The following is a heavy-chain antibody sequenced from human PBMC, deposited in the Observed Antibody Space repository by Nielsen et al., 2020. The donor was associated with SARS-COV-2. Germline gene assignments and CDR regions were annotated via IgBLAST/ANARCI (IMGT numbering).Heavy chain of an antibody. Sequence: GGSLRLSCAASGFTFSTYWMNWVRQTPGKGLVWVSHINSDGSSTSYGDSVKGRFTISRDNAKNSLYLQMNSLRAEDTAVYYCARGGADVWGQGTTVTVSS. CDR1: GFTFSTYW. D-gene: IGHD3-16*01. J-gene: IGHJ6*02. CDR3: ARGGADV. CDR2: INSDGSST. V-gene: IGHV3-74*01.